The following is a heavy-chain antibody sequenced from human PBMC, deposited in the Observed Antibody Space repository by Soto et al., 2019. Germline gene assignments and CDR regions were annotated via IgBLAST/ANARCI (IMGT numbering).Heavy chain of an antibody. D-gene: IGHD6-6*01. CDR2: INPNSGGT. J-gene: IGHJ4*02. Sequence: ASVKVSCKASGYTFTGYYMHWVRQAPGQGLEWMGWINPNSGGTNYAQKFQGWVTMTRDTSISTAYMELSRLRSDDTAVYYCAREDMGDSSSSGVDYWGQGTLVTVSS. CDR3: AREDMGDSSSSGVDY. CDR1: GYTFTGYY. V-gene: IGHV1-2*04.